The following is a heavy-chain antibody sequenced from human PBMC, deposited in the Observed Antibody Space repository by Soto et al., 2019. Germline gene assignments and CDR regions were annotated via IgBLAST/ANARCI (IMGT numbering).Heavy chain of an antibody. J-gene: IGHJ4*02. CDR2: ISGSGGST. D-gene: IGHD3-22*01. CDR3: VKDQTGYYYDRSGYF. CDR1: GFTFSSYA. V-gene: IGHV3-23*01. Sequence: GGSLRLSCAASGFTFSSYAMSWVRQAPGKGLQWVSAISGSGGSTYYADSVKGRFTISRDNSKNTLYLQMNSLRAEDTAVYYCVKDQTGYYYDRSGYFWGQGTLVTVSS.